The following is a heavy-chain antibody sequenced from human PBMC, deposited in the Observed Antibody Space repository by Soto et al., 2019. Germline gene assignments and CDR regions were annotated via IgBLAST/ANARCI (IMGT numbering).Heavy chain of an antibody. Sequence: QVQLVQSGAEVKKPGASVKVSCKASGYTFTSYGISWVRQAPGQGLEWMGWISAYNGNTNYAQKPQXXVTLTTDTSTSTASMELRSLRSDDTAVYYCARESSSSCHDYWGQGTLVTVSS. CDR3: ARESSSSCHDY. V-gene: IGHV1-18*01. D-gene: IGHD6-13*01. CDR2: ISAYNGNT. CDR1: GYTFTSYG. J-gene: IGHJ4*02.